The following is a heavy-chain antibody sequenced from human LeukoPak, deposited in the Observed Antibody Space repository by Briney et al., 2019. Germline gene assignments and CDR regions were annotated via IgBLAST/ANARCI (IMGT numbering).Heavy chain of an antibody. D-gene: IGHD6-13*01. CDR2: IKSKTDGGTT. CDR3: TTVGRAAAALDY. V-gene: IGHV3-15*01. J-gene: IGHJ4*02. Sequence: PGGSLRLSCAASGFTFSIAWMSLVRQAPGKGLEWVGRIKSKTDGGTTDYAAPVKGRFTISRDDSKNTLYLQMNSLKTEDTAVYYCTTVGRAAAALDYWGQGTLVTVSS. CDR1: GFTFSIAW.